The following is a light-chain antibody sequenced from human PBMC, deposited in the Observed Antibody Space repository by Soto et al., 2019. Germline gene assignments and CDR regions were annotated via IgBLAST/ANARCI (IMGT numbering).Light chain of an antibody. J-gene: IGKJ4*02. V-gene: IGKV1-5*03. CDR1: QAISSR. Sequence: DIQMTQSPSTLSASVGDRVTITCRASQAISSRLAWYQQKPGKAPKLLVYKTSRLEGGVPSRFNGSGSGTEFTLTISSLQPDDLAIYYCQHYDTYSPFGGGTKVEIK. CDR3: QHYDTYSP. CDR2: KTS.